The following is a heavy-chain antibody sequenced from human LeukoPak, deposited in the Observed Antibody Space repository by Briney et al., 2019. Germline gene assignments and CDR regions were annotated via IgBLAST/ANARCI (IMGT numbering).Heavy chain of an antibody. CDR1: GFIFSDYT. D-gene: IGHD2-2*01. J-gene: IGHJ4*02. V-gene: IGHV3-21*01. Sequence: GGSLRLSCAASGFIFSDYTIDWVRQAPGKGLEWVSSISSSSSYIYYADSVKGRFTISRDNAKNTLYLQMNSLRAEDTAVYYCARNHQADYWGQGILVTVSS. CDR3: ARNHQADY. CDR2: ISSSSSYI.